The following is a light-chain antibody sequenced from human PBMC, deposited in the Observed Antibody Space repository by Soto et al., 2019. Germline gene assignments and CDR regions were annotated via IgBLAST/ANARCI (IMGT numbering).Light chain of an antibody. CDR3: SSYAGSNNYV. CDR1: SSDVGGYNY. Sequence: QSALTQPPSASGSPGQSVTISCTGTSSDVGGYNYVSWYQQHPGKAPKLMIYEVSKRPSGVPDRFSGSKSGNTASLTVSGLQAEDEADYYCSSYAGSNNYVFGGGTNVTVL. J-gene: IGLJ2*01. CDR2: EVS. V-gene: IGLV2-8*01.